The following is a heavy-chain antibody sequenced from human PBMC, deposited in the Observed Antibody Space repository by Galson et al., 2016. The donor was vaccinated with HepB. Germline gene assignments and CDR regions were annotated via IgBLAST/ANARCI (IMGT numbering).Heavy chain of an antibody. D-gene: IGHD6-13*01. Sequence: SVKVSCKASGGTFNNYAISWVRQAPGQGLEWMGGIIPILGGANYAQNFQGRVTITADKSTSTAYMELSSLTSDDTAVYYCAKDHLPASSINYHGLDVWGQGTTVTVS. V-gene: IGHV1-69*10. CDR1: GGTFNNYA. CDR3: AKDHLPASSINYHGLDV. J-gene: IGHJ6*02. CDR2: IIPILGGA.